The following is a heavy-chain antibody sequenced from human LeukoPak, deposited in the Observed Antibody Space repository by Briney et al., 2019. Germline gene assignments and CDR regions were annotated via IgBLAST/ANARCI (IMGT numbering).Heavy chain of an antibody. CDR2: ISSSSSYT. V-gene: IGHV3-11*05. CDR3: ARDRQPGTGLTTIAEDYYFDY. J-gene: IGHJ4*02. CDR1: GFTFSDYY. D-gene: IGHD6-13*01. Sequence: KSGGSLRLSCAASGFTFSDYYMSWIRQAPGKELEWVSYISSSSSYTNYADSVKGRFTISRDNAKNSLYLQMNSLRAEDTAVYYCARDRQPGTGLTTIAEDYYFDYWGQGTLVTVSS.